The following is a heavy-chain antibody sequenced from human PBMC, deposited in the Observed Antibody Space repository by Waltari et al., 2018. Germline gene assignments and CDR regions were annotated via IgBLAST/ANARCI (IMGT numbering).Heavy chain of an antibody. CDR3: AREDNVVVPAAYDYYYMDV. CDR2: INHSGST. J-gene: IGHJ6*03. CDR1: GGSFSGYY. D-gene: IGHD2-2*01. V-gene: IGHV4-34*01. Sequence: QVQLQQWGAGLLKPSETLSLTCAVYGGSFSGYYWSWIRQPPGKGLEWIGEINHSGSTNYNPSLKSRVTISVDTSKNQFSLKLSSVTAADTAVYYCAREDNVVVPAAYDYYYMDVWGKGTTVTVSS.